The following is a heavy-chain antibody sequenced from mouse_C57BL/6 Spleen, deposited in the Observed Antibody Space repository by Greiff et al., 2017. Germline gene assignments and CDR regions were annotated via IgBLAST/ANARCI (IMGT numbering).Heavy chain of an antibody. CDR2: INPNNGGT. D-gene: IGHD1-1*02. CDR1: GYTFTDYY. CDR3: ARGGRFPGFAY. V-gene: IGHV1-26*01. Sequence: VQLQQSGPELVKPGASVKISCKASGYTFTDYYMNWVKQSHGKSLEWIGDINPNNGGTSYNQKFKGKVTLTVDKSSSTAYMELRSLTSEDSAVYYCARGGRFPGFAYWGQGTLVTVAA. J-gene: IGHJ3*01.